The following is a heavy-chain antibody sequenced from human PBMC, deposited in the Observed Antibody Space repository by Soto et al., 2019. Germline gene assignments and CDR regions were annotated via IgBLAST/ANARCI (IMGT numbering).Heavy chain of an antibody. Sequence: GGSLRLSCAASGFTFSSYAMSWVRQAPGKGLEWVSAISGSGGSTYYADSVKGRFTISRDNSKNTLYLQMKRLRAEDTAVYYCAIASPDYYGWGSDNWFDPWGQGTLFTVSS. D-gene: IGHD3-10*01. J-gene: IGHJ5*02. CDR1: GFTFSSYA. V-gene: IGHV3-23*01. CDR2: ISGSGGST. CDR3: AIASPDYYGWGSDNWFDP.